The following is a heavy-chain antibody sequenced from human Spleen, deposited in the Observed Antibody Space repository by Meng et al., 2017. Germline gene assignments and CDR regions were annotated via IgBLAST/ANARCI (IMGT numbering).Heavy chain of an antibody. Sequence: QGHVQGAGPGMVKPSGTLSLTFAVSGDSISSRDWWSWVRQPPGKGLEWIGEISQGSGRTNYNPSLKSRVTISLDKSKNQFSLNVNSVTAADTAVYYCVRNEGYSFGAWGQGTLVTVSS. CDR3: VRNEGYSFGA. J-gene: IGHJ5*02. V-gene: IGHV4-4*02. CDR2: ISQGSGRT. D-gene: IGHD2-21*01. CDR1: GDSISSRDW.